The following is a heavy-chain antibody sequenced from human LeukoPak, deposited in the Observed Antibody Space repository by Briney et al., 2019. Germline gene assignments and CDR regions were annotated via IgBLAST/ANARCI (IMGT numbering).Heavy chain of an antibody. CDR2: ISSSGTTI. Sequence: GGSLRLSCAASGFTFSSYEMNWVRQAPGKGLEWVSYISSSGTTIYYADSVKGRFTISRDNAKNSLFLQVNSLRAEDTAVYYCARSSGTYHFDYWGQGTLVTVSS. CDR3: ARSSGTYHFDY. CDR1: GFTFSSYE. D-gene: IGHD1-26*01. J-gene: IGHJ4*02. V-gene: IGHV3-48*03.